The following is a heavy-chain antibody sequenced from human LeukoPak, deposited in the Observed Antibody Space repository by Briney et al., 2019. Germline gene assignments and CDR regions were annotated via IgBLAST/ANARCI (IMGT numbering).Heavy chain of an antibody. Sequence: GESLKISCKGSGYTFPYHWIAWVRQMPGKGREWMGIIYPDDSDTRYSPSFQGLVTISADKSITTAYLQWSSLKASDTAMYYCARLRSSSWYTVDYWGQGTLVTVSS. J-gene: IGHJ4*02. CDR2: IYPDDSDT. D-gene: IGHD6-13*01. V-gene: IGHV5-51*01. CDR1: GYTFPYHW. CDR3: ARLRSSSWYTVDY.